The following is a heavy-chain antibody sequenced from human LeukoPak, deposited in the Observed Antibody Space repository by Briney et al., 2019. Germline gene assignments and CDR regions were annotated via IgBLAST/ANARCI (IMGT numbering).Heavy chain of an antibody. V-gene: IGHV1-69*13. J-gene: IGHJ4*02. CDR3: ARDFRSGSSSGTSDY. D-gene: IGHD6-6*01. Sequence: SVKVSCKASGGTFSSYAISWVRQAPGQGLEWMGGIIPIFGTANYAQKFQGRVTITADESTSTAYMELSSLRSEDTAVYYCARDFRSGSSSGTSDYWGQGTLVTVSS. CDR1: GGTFSSYA. CDR2: IIPIFGTA.